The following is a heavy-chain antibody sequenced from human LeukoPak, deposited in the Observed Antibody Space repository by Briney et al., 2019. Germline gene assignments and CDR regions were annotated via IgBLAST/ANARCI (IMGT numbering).Heavy chain of an antibody. J-gene: IGHJ4*02. CDR3: ARVSYRTSSVDY. CDR2: ISSSSNYI. V-gene: IGHV3-21*01. CDR1: GFTFNTYT. D-gene: IGHD1-26*01. Sequence: GGSLRLSCAASGFTFNTYTMNWVRQAPGKGLEWVSSISSSSNYIYYADSVKGRFTISRDNAKNPLYLQMNSLRAVDTAMYYRARVSYRTSSVDYWGQGTLVTVSS.